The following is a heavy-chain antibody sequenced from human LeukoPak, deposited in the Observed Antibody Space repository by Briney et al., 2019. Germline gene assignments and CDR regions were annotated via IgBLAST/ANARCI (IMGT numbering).Heavy chain of an antibody. J-gene: IGHJ4*02. Sequence: GGSLRLSCAASGFTFSSYSMNWVRQAPGKGLEWVSSISSSSSYIYYADSVKGRFTISRDNAKNSLYLQMNSLRAEDTALYYCARDLRWFNSGYYSSCFDYWGQGTLVTVSS. D-gene: IGHD3-22*01. CDR3: ARDLRWFNSGYYSSCFDY. CDR2: ISSSSSYI. CDR1: GFTFSSYS. V-gene: IGHV3-21*04.